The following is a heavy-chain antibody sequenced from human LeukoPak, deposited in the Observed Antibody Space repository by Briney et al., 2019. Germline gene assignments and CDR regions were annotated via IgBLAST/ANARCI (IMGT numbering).Heavy chain of an antibody. CDR1: GFTFSSYS. Sequence: GGSLRLSYAASGFTFSSYSMNWVRQAPGKGLEWVSSISSSSSYIYYADSVKGRFTISRDNAKNSLYLQMNSLRAEDTAVYYCARVEDDDSEDYWGQGTLVTVSS. D-gene: IGHD3-22*01. CDR2: ISSSSSYI. V-gene: IGHV3-21*01. CDR3: ARVEDDDSEDY. J-gene: IGHJ4*02.